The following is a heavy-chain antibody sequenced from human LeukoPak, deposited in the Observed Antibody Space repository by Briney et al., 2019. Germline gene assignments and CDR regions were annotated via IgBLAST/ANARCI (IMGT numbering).Heavy chain of an antibody. CDR3: ARARFREFDFDY. D-gene: IGHD3-10*01. V-gene: IGHV1-18*01. CDR2: ISAYNGNT. Sequence: ASVKVSCKASGYTFTSYGISWLRQAPGQGLEWMGWISAYNGNTNYAQKLQGRVTMTTDTSTSTAYMELRSLRSDDTAVYYCARARFREFDFDYWGQGTLVTVSS. CDR1: GYTFTSYG. J-gene: IGHJ4*02.